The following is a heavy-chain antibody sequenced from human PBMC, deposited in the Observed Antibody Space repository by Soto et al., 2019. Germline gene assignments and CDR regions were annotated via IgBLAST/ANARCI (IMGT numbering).Heavy chain of an antibody. CDR2: IYHSGST. CDR3: AIASGIAAAGGPNYYIYYGMDV. Sequence: PSETLSLTCAVSGGSISSGGYSWSWIRQPPGKGLECIGYIYHSGSTYYSPSLKSRVTISVDRSKNQFSLKLSSVTAADTAVYYCAIASGIAAAGGPNYYIYYGMDVWGQGTTVTVSS. V-gene: IGHV4-30-2*01. D-gene: IGHD6-13*01. J-gene: IGHJ6*02. CDR1: GGSISSGGYS.